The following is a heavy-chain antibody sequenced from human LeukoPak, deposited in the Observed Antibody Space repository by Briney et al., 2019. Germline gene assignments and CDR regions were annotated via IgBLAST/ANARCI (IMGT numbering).Heavy chain of an antibody. CDR3: ARVYGSGSYDYYYGMDV. D-gene: IGHD3-10*01. CDR1: GYTFTSYA. J-gene: IGHJ6*04. CDR2: INAGNGNT. Sequence: GASVKVSCKASGYTFTSYAMHWVRQAPGQRLEWMGWINAGNGNTKYSQKFQGRVTITRDTSASTAYMERSSLRSEDTAVYYCARVYGSGSYDYYYGMDVWGKGTTVTVSS. V-gene: IGHV1-3*01.